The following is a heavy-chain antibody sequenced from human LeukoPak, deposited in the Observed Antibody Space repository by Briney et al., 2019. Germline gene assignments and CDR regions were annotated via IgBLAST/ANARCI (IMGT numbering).Heavy chain of an antibody. Sequence: GGSLRLSCAASGFTFSSYSMNWVRQAPGKGLEWVSYISSSSSTIYYADSVKGRFTISRDNAKNSLYLQMNSLRAEGTAVYYCARDLVAAAGTLDYWGQGTLVTVSS. V-gene: IGHV3-48*01. CDR1: GFTFSSYS. J-gene: IGHJ4*02. CDR2: ISSSSSTI. D-gene: IGHD6-13*01. CDR3: ARDLVAAAGTLDY.